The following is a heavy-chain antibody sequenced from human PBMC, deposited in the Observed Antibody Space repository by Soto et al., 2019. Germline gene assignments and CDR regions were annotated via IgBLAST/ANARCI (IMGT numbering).Heavy chain of an antibody. J-gene: IGHJ4*02. D-gene: IGHD3-10*01. CDR3: ARGNAGRVRYYFDS. Sequence: QVQLVQSGAEVKKPGSSVKISCYISGGTFSNYAINWVRQAPGQGLEWMGGITPVLDSRDNAPKFQDRVTITADESTSTVSLELSSLPSEDTAIYYCARGNAGRVRYYFDSWGQGTLVTVSS. CDR1: GGTFSNYA. CDR2: ITPVLDSR. V-gene: IGHV1-69*01.